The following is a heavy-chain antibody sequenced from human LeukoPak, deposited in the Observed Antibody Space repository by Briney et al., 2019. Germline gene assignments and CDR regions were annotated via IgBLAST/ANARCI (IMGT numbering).Heavy chain of an antibody. V-gene: IGHV3-7*01. CDR1: GFTFSSYW. CDR3: ARAGPYGDYGFRYYYYYYMDV. CDR2: IKQDGSEK. J-gene: IGHJ6*03. D-gene: IGHD4-17*01. Sequence: PGGSLRLSCAASGFTFSSYWMSWVRQAPGKGLEWVANIKQDGSEKYYVDSVKGRFTISRDNAKNSLYLQMNSLRAEDTAVYYCARAGPYGDYGFRYYYYYYMDVWGKGTTVTVSS.